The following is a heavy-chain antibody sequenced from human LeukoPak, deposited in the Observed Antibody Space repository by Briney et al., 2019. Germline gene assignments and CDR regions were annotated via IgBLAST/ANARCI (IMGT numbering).Heavy chain of an antibody. CDR3: TQNSGSYP. D-gene: IGHD1-26*01. V-gene: IGHV3-30*04. Sequence: GGSLRLSCAASGFTFSSYAMHWVRQAPGKGLEWVAVISYDGSNKYYADSVKGRFTISRDNSKNTLYLQMNSLRAEDTAVYYCTQNSGSYPWGQGTLVTVSS. CDR1: GFTFSSYA. CDR2: ISYDGSNK. J-gene: IGHJ5*02.